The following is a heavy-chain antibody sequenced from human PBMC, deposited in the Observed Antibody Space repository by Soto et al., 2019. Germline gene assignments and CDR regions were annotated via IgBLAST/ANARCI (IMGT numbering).Heavy chain of an antibody. D-gene: IGHD2-15*01. Sequence: QVQLVESGGGAVQPGRSLRLSCAASGFTFNSYGMHWVRQAPGKGLEWGAVIWYEGSNKYYVDSVKGRFTISRDNSKNTLYLQMNSLRGEDTAVYYCARVYGGEYYCDGMDVWGQGTTVTVSS. CDR1: GFTFNSYG. CDR2: IWYEGSNK. CDR3: ARVYGGEYYCDGMDV. V-gene: IGHV3-33*01. J-gene: IGHJ6*02.